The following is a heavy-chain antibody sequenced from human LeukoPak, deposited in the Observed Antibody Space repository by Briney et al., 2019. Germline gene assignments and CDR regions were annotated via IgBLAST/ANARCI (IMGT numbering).Heavy chain of an antibody. CDR3: ARDVASWGGYTFAY. V-gene: IGHV3-7*01. D-gene: IGHD5-12*01. J-gene: IGHJ4*02. CDR2: IKQDGSDR. Sequence: GGSLRLSCAASGFTFSSYWMSWVRQAPGKGLEWVANIKQDGSDRYYVDSVKGRFTISRDNGKNSLYLQMNSLGIDDTAVYFCARDVASWGGYTFAYWGQGTLVTVSS. CDR1: GFTFSSYW.